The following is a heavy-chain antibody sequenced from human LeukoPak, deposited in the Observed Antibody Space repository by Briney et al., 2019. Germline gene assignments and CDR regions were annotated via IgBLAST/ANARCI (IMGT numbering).Heavy chain of an antibody. V-gene: IGHV1-18*01. CDR3: ATVTTGTSFDY. CDR2: ISAYNGNT. J-gene: IGHJ4*02. Sequence: GASVKASCKASGYTFTSYGISWVRQAPGQGLEWMGWISAYNGNTNYAQKLQGRVTMTTDTSTSTAYMELRSLRSDDTAVYYCATVTTGTSFDYWGQGTLVTVSS. CDR1: GYTFTSYG. D-gene: IGHD4-17*01.